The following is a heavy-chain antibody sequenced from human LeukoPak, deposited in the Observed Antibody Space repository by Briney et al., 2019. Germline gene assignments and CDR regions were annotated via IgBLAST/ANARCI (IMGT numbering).Heavy chain of an antibody. J-gene: IGHJ3*02. CDR2: ISAYNGNT. V-gene: IGHV1-18*01. CDR1: GYTFTSYG. Sequence: ASVKVSCRASGYTFTSYGISWVRQAPGQGLEWMGWISAYNGNTNYAQKLQGRVTMTTDTSTSTAYMELRSLRSDDTAVYYCARVPLNYYDSSGYYYESGAFDIWGQGTMVTVSS. CDR3: ARVPLNYYDSSGYYYESGAFDI. D-gene: IGHD3-22*01.